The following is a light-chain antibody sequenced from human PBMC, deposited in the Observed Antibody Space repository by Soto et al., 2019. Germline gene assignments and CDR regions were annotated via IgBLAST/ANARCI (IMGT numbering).Light chain of an antibody. J-gene: IGKJ5*01. CDR1: ESIARH. CDR3: QQAYSTRSIT. CDR2: AAS. V-gene: IGKV1-39*01. Sequence: DIQMTQSPSSLSASVGDRVTITCRASESIARHLNWYQQKPGKAPNLLIYAASSLQNGVPSRFRGGASATDFTLTINNLQPEDFATYYCQQAYSTRSITFGQGTRLEIK.